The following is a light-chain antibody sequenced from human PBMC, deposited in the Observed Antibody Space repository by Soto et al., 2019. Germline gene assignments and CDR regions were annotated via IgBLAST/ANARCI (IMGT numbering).Light chain of an antibody. CDR3: QQFSLYWA. J-gene: IGKJ1*01. Sequence: IQMTQSPSTLSSSVGDRVTITCRASQDINRWLDWYQHKPGNATNILIYNAETLESGVPSRFSGSGYGTEFILTISSLQPDDFATYYCQQFSLYWAFAQGTKV. CDR1: QDINRW. CDR2: NAE. V-gene: IGKV1-5*01.